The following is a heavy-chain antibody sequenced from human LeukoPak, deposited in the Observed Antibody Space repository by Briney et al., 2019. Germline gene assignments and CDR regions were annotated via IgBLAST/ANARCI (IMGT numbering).Heavy chain of an antibody. J-gene: IGHJ5*02. D-gene: IGHD5-12*01. CDR2: IRSKAYGGTT. CDR3: TRGLYSGYSNWFDP. CDR1: GFTFGDCA. V-gene: IGHV3-49*03. Sequence: GGSLRLSCTASGFTFGDCAMSWFRQAPGKGLEWVGFIRSKAYGGTTEYAASVKGRFTISRDDSKSIAYLQMNSLKTEDTAVYYCTRGLYSGYSNWFDPWGQGTLVTVSS.